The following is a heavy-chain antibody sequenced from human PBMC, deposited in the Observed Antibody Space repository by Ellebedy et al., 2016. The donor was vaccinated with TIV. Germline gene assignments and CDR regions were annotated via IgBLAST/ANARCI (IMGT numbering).Heavy chain of an antibody. J-gene: IGHJ4*02. D-gene: IGHD6-6*01. CDR1: GGSISSSSYY. CDR3: ARDVPPYSSSGEEGLFDY. CDR2: IYYSGST. V-gene: IGHV4-39*07. Sequence: MPSETLSLTCTVSGGSISSSSYYWGWMRQPPGQGLEWFGCIYYSGSTYYNPSLKSRVTISVDTSKNQFSLKLSSVTAADTAVYYCARDVPPYSSSGEEGLFDYWGQGTLVTVSS.